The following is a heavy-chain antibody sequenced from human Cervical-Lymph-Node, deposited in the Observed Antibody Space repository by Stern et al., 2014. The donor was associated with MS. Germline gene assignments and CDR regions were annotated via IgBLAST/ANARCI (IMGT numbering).Heavy chain of an antibody. CDR1: GFIFSNYA. V-gene: IGHV3-33*06. J-gene: IGHJ3*02. Sequence: VQLVESGGGVVQPGGSLKLSCGASGFIFSNYAMHWVRQAPGKGLEWVAGIWYDGSTTYYGGSMKGRFTISRDNSKDTLYLQMNSLRPEDTAVYYCAKDQHRSTPDAFNIWGQGTMVTVSS. CDR2: IWYDGSTT. D-gene: IGHD2-21*01. CDR3: AKDQHRSTPDAFNI.